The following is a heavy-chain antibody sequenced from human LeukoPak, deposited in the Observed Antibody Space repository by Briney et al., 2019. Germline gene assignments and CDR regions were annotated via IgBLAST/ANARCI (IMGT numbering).Heavy chain of an antibody. CDR2: ISGSGGST. Sequence: PGGSLRLSCAASGFTFSSYAMSWVRQAPGKGLEWVSGISGSGGSTYYADSVKGRFTISRGNSKKTLYLQMNSLTAEDTAVYYCAKHSCSGGSCYEDYWGQGTLVTVSP. D-gene: IGHD2-15*01. CDR1: GFTFSSYA. V-gene: IGHV3-23*01. J-gene: IGHJ4*02. CDR3: AKHSCSGGSCYEDY.